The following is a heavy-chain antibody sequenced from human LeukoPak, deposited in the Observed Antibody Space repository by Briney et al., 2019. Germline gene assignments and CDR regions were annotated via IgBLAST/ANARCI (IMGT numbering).Heavy chain of an antibody. J-gene: IGHJ4*02. V-gene: IGHV3-23*01. CDR1: GFTFSSYA. CDR3: AKDQVQAWSAWYN. CDR2: IIGSGDST. D-gene: IGHD6-19*01. Sequence: GGSLRLSCAASGFTFSSYAMSWVRQTPGKGLEWVSTIIGSGDSTSYADSVKGRFTISRDNSKNTLYLQMNSLRAEDTAVYYCAKDQVQAWSAWYNWGQGTLVTVSS.